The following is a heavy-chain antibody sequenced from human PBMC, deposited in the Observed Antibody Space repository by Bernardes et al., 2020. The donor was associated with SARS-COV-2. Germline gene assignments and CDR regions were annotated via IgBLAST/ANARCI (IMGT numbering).Heavy chain of an antibody. J-gene: IGHJ4*02. D-gene: IGHD3-10*01. CDR1: GFIFSNYA. CDR3: ARDRFASGSMLPEY. V-gene: IGHV3-23*01. CDR2: ISGSISST. Sequence: GGSLRLSCAASGFIFSNYAMHWVRQAPGKGLEWVSLISGSISSTYYADSVRGRFTVSRDNPKKTLYLQMNSLRVDDTAVYYCARDRFASGSMLPEYWGQGTLVTVSS.